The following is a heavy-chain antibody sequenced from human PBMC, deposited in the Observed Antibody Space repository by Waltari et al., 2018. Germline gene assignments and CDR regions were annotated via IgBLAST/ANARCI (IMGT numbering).Heavy chain of an antibody. D-gene: IGHD3-10*01. Sequence: QVYLQESGPGLVKPSESLSLTCTVSGASVKSTSYYWGWIRPPPGKGLEWIGSIYNSGTTYSTPALRSRVTLSVDASDKQFYLTLTSVTAADTAVYFCVRPPHCRGNTCTALWGQGALVTVSS. CDR3: VRPPHCRGNTCTAL. CDR1: GASVKSTSYY. J-gene: IGHJ4*02. V-gene: IGHV4-39*01. CDR2: IYNSGTT.